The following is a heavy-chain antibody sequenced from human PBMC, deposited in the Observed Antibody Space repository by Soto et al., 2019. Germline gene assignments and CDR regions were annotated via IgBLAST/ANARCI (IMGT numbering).Heavy chain of an antibody. CDR1: GFTFRSYV. CDR3: ARWGATGGLDV. Sequence: QVQLVESGGGVVQPGTSLRLSCVGSGFTFRSYVIHWVRQAPGKGLEWVALTSYDGSNKCYADSVKGRFTISRDNSRNTVDLQMDNLSLEDTALYLCARWGATGGLDVWGQGTLVSVSS. D-gene: IGHD3-16*01. CDR2: TSYDGSNK. J-gene: IGHJ4*02. V-gene: IGHV3-30*19.